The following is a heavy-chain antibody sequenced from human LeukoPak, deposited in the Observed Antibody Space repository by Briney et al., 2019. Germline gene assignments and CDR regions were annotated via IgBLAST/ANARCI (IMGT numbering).Heavy chain of an antibody. D-gene: IGHD3-3*01. Sequence: GGSLRLSCAASGFTFSSYWMSWVRQAPGKGLEWVANIKQDGSEKYYVDSVKGRFTISRDNAKNSLYLQMNGLRAEDTAVYYCARDGGVVIADIWGQGTMVTVSS. J-gene: IGHJ3*02. CDR2: IKQDGSEK. CDR3: ARDGGVVIADI. CDR1: GFTFSSYW. V-gene: IGHV3-7*01.